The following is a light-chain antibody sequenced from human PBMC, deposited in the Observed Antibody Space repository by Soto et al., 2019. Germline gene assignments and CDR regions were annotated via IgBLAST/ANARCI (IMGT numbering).Light chain of an antibody. CDR3: SSYTTSGTLV. CDR1: SSDVGSYNY. CDR2: DVS. J-gene: IGLJ1*01. Sequence: QSALTQPASVSGSPGQSIIISCTGTSSDVGSYNYVSWYQHRPGKAPKFMIYDVSNRPSGVSNRFSGSKSGNTASLTISGLQAEDEADYYCSSYTTSGTLVFGSGTKLTVL. V-gene: IGLV2-14*03.